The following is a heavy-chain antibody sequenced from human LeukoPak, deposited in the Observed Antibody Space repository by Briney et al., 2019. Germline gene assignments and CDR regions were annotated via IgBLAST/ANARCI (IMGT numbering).Heavy chain of an antibody. D-gene: IGHD3-22*01. V-gene: IGHV4-39*01. J-gene: IGHJ3*02. CDR2: FFYSGST. Sequence: PSETLSLTCTVSGGSISSRPYCWGWIRQPPGKGLEWLGSFFYSGSTNYKPSLKSRVTISVDTSKNQFSLKLSSVTAADTAVYFCARGPYSYDSSGAFDIWGQGTMVTVSS. CDR1: GGSISSRPYC. CDR3: ARGPYSYDSSGAFDI.